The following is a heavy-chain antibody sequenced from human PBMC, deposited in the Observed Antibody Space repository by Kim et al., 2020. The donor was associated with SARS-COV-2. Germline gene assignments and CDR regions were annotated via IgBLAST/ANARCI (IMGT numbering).Heavy chain of an antibody. J-gene: IGHJ4*02. CDR2: IYYSGST. Sequence: SETLSLTCTVSGGSISSGGYYWSWIRQHPGKGLEWIGYIYYSGSTYYNPSLKSRVTISVDTSKNQFSLKLSSVTAADTAVYYCASSGDILTGYLDYWGQGTLVTVSS. V-gene: IGHV4-31*03. CDR3: ASSGDILTGYLDY. CDR1: GGSISSGGYY. D-gene: IGHD3-9*01.